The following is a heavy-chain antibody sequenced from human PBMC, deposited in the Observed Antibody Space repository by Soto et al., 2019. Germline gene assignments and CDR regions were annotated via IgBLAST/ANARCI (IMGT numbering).Heavy chain of an antibody. D-gene: IGHD3-9*01. Sequence: QVQLVQSGAEVKKPGSSVKVSCKASGGTFSSYTVTWVRQAPGQGLEWMGRSIPILGIANYAQKFQGRVTITADKSTSTAYMELSSLRSEDTAVYCCARSDDLLYFDINDYYYYYMDVWGKGTTVTVSS. CDR1: GGTFSSYT. V-gene: IGHV1-69*02. J-gene: IGHJ6*03. CDR3: ARSDDLLYFDINDYYYYYMDV. CDR2: SIPILGIA.